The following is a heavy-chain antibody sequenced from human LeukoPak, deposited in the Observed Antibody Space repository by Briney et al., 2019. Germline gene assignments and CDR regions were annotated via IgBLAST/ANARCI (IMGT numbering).Heavy chain of an antibody. D-gene: IGHD5-18*01. J-gene: IGHJ4*02. CDR2: INPNSGGT. Sequence: ASVKVSCKASGYTFTGYYMHWVRQAPGQGLEWMGWINPNSGGTNYAQKFQGRVTMTRDTSISTAYMELSRLRSDDTAVYYCARVAKKRGYSYGHEDYWGQGTLVTVSS. CDR3: ARVAKKRGYSYGHEDY. CDR1: GYTFTGYY. V-gene: IGHV1-2*02.